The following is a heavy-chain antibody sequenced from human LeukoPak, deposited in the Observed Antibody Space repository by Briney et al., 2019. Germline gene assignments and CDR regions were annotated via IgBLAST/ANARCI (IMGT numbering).Heavy chain of an antibody. CDR1: GGSISSGGYS. D-gene: IGHD2-2*01. V-gene: IGHV4-30-2*01. Sequence: SETLSLTCAVSGGSISSGGYSWSWIQQPPGKGLEWIGYIYHSGSTYYNPSLKSRVTISVDRSKNQFSLKLSSVTAADTAVYYCARVLVVPAAMLCWYFDLWGRGTLVTVSS. CDR2: IYHSGST. CDR3: ARVLVVPAAMLCWYFDL. J-gene: IGHJ2*01.